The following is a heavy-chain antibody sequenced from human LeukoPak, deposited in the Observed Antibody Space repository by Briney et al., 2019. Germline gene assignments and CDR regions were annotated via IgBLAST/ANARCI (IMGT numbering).Heavy chain of an antibody. V-gene: IGHV3-30*04. D-gene: IGHD3-22*01. CDR1: GFAFSSHF. CDR2: VSYDGSNE. Sequence: GGSLRLSCAASGFAFSSHFMHWVRQAPGKGLEWVTSVSYDGSNEYYADSVKGRFTVSRDNSKNTLYLQVNSLRPEDTAVYYCARGPTYQHSSGHDFDYWGQGTLVTVSS. J-gene: IGHJ4*02. CDR3: ARGPTYQHSSGHDFDY.